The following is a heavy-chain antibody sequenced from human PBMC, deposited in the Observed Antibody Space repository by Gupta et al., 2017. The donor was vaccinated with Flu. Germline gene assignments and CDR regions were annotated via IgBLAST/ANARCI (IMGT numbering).Heavy chain of an antibody. CDR3: ARLLVPVPGRFYFDC. J-gene: IGHJ4*02. Sequence: DVQLLESGGGLIQPGGSLRLSCAASGFTFNNYALGWVRQAPGKGLEWVSSITPSGVTAYYADSVKGRFTISRDSANNMLYLQLNSLRAEDTALYHCARLLVPVPGRFYFDCWGLGALVTVSS. CDR2: ITPSGVTA. CDR1: GFTFNNYA. D-gene: IGHD6-19*01. V-gene: IGHV3-23*01.